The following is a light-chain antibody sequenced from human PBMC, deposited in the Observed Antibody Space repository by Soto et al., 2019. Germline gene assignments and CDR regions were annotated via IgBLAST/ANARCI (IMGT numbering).Light chain of an antibody. CDR1: SSNIGAGYD. CDR3: QSYDSSLSGYV. J-gene: IGLJ1*01. Sequence: QLVLTQPPSVSGAPGQRVTISCTGSSSNIGAGYDVHWYQQLPGTAPKIVIYGNSNRPSGVPDRFSGSKSGTSASLAITGLQAEDEADYYCQSYDSSLSGYVFGTGTKLTVL. CDR2: GNS. V-gene: IGLV1-40*01.